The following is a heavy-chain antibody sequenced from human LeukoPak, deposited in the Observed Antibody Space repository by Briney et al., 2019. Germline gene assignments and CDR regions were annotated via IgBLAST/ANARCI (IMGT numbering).Heavy chain of an antibody. J-gene: IGHJ4*02. Sequence: SVKVSCKASGFTFTSSAVQWVRQARGQRLEWIGWIVVGSGNTNYAQKFQERVTITRDMSTSTAYMEPSSLRSEDTAVYYCAAVIDYYDSSGYYPEIPFDYWGQGTLVTVSS. CDR1: GFTFTSSA. D-gene: IGHD3-22*01. V-gene: IGHV1-58*01. CDR3: AAVIDYYDSSGYYPEIPFDY. CDR2: IVVGSGNT.